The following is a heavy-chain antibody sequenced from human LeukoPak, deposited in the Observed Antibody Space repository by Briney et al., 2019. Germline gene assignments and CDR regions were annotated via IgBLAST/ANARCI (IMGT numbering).Heavy chain of an antibody. J-gene: IGHJ4*02. CDR3: AKLGRRFLEWSDIDY. V-gene: IGHV3-30*02. D-gene: IGHD3-3*01. Sequence: PGGSLRLSCAASGFTFSSYGMHWFRQAPGKGLEWVAFIQYDGSNKYYADSVKGRFTISRDNSKNTLYLQMNSLRAEDTAVYYCAKLGRRFLEWSDIDYWGQGTLVTVSS. CDR1: GFTFSSYG. CDR2: IQYDGSNK.